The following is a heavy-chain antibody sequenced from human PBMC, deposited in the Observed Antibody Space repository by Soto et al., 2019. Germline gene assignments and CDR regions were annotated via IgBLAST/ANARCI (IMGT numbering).Heavy chain of an antibody. V-gene: IGHV3-23*01. D-gene: IGHD4-17*01. J-gene: IGHJ4*02. CDR3: AKGGRVDTVTNHFDY. CDR2: ISGSGGST. CDR1: GFTFSNYA. Sequence: EVQLLESGGGLVQPGGSLRLSCAASGFTFSNYAMSWVRQAPGKGLEWVSGISGSGGSTYYADSVKVRFTIARENSTNTLFLQMNSLRAEDTAIYYCAKGGRVDTVTNHFDYWGRGTLLTVSS.